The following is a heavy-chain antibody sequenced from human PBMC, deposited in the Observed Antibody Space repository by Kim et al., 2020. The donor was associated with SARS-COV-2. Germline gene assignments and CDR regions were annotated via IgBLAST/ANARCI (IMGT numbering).Heavy chain of an antibody. D-gene: IGHD5-12*01. CDR2: T. V-gene: IGHV5-51*01. CDR3: ARGRPLEMATI. Sequence: TRYSPSFQGQVTISADKSISTAYLQWSSLKASDTAMYYCARGRPLEMATIWGQGTLVTVSS. J-gene: IGHJ4*02.